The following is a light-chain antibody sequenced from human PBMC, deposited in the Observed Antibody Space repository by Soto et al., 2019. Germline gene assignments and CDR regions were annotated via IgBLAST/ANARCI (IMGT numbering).Light chain of an antibody. V-gene: IGKV1-5*03. CDR3: QQYNSYSPWT. Sequence: DIQMTQSPSTLSASVGDRVTITCRASQSISSWLAWYQQKPGKAPKLLIYKASSLESGVPSRFSGSGSGTEFNLTISSLQPDDFATYYCQQYNSYSPWTFGQGTNVEIK. CDR2: KAS. J-gene: IGKJ1*01. CDR1: QSISSW.